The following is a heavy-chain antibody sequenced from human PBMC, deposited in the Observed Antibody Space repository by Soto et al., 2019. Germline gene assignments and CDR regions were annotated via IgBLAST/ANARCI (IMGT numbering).Heavy chain of an antibody. D-gene: IGHD6-6*01. Sequence: SLTCAVSGGSISSSNWWSWVRQPPGKGLEWIGEIYHSGSTNYNPSLKSRVTISVDKSKNQFSLKLSSVTAADTAVYYCARATPARRGDFDYWGQGTLVTVPS. CDR3: ARATPARRGDFDY. CDR1: GGSISSSNW. V-gene: IGHV4-4*02. CDR2: IYHSGST. J-gene: IGHJ4*02.